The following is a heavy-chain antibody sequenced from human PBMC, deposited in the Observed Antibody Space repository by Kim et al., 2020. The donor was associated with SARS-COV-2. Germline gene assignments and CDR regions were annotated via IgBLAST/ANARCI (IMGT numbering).Heavy chain of an antibody. CDR3: ASNKVGDYDDYFDD. CDR1: GYIFTSYA. V-gene: IGHV1-3*01. D-gene: IGHD4-17*01. CDR2: INAGNGNT. J-gene: IGHJ4*02. Sequence: ASVKVSCKASGYIFTSYAMHWVRQAPGQRLEWMGGINAGNGNTKYSQKFQGRVTITRDTSASTAYMELSSLRSEDTAVYYCASNKVGDYDDYFDDWGQGTLVTVSS.